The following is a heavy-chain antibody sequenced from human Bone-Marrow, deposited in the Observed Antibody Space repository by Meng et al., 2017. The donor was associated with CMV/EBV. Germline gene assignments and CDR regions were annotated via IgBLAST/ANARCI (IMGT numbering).Heavy chain of an antibody. J-gene: IGHJ4*02. CDR3: ARGDFWSGYYTGRVFDY. D-gene: IGHD3-3*01. Sequence: SETLSLTCAVYGGSFSGYYWSWIRQPPGKGLEWIGEINHSGSTNYNPSIKSRVTITVDTSKNQFPLKLSSVTAADTAVYYCARGDFWSGYYTGRVFDYWGQGTLVTVSS. CDR1: GGSFSGYY. CDR2: INHSGST. V-gene: IGHV4-34*01.